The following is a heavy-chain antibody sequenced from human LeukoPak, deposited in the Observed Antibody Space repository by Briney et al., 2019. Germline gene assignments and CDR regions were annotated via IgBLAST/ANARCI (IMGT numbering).Heavy chain of an antibody. Sequence: SETLSLTCSVSGGSISSSSYYWGWIRQPPGKGLEWIGSIFYSGSTYYNPSLKSRVTVSVDTSKKQLSLKLSSVTAADTAVYYCARHPYQLLWLSWFDPWGQGTLVTVSS. CDR1: GGSISSSSYY. V-gene: IGHV4-39*01. CDR3: ARHPYQLLWLSWFDP. CDR2: IFYSGST. D-gene: IGHD2-2*01. J-gene: IGHJ5*02.